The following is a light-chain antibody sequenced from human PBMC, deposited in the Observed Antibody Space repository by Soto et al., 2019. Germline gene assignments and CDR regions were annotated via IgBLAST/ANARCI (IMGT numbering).Light chain of an antibody. CDR1: QSVSSY. CDR3: QQYGSSPT. Sequence: EIVLTHSPGTLSLSPWERATLSSRASQSVSSYLAWYQQKPGQAPRLLIYDASNRATGIPARFSGSGSGTDFTLTISSLEPEDFAVYYCQQYGSSPTFGQGTKVDIK. V-gene: IGKV3-20*01. CDR2: DAS. J-gene: IGKJ1*01.